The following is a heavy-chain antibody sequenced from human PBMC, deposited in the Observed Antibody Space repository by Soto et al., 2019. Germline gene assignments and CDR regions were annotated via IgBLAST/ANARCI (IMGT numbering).Heavy chain of an antibody. CDR2: ISAYNGNT. CDR1: GYTFTSYG. CDR3: ARASPPADY. Sequence: QVQLVQSGAEVKKPGASVKVSCKASGYTFTSYGISWVRQAPGQGLEWMGWISAYNGNTNYAQKLQGRVTMTTDTATRTPYMELRSLRSDDMAVKFCARASPPADYWGQGTLVTVSS. V-gene: IGHV1-18*03. J-gene: IGHJ4*02.